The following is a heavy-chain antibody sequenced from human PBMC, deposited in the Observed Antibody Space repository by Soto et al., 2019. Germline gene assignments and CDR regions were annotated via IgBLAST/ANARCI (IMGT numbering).Heavy chain of an antibody. V-gene: IGHV4-59*01. CDR3: ARGYRGYFDFDY. D-gene: IGHD3-9*01. CDR1: GGSISSYY. CDR2: IYYSGST. J-gene: IGHJ4*02. Sequence: QSQTLSLTCTVSGGSISSYYWSWIRQPPGKGLEWIGYIYYSGSTNYNPSLKSRVTISVDTSKNQFSLKLSSVTAADTAVYYCARGYRGYFDFDYWGQGTLVTVSS.